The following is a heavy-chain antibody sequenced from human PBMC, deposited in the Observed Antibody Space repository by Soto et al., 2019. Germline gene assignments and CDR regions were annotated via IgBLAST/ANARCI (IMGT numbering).Heavy chain of an antibody. D-gene: IGHD3-9*01. J-gene: IGHJ4*02. CDR2: IYDSGST. V-gene: IGHV4-39*01. CDR3: ARLPRIVTGYAGHFAF. Sequence: QLQLQESGPGLVKPSETLSLTCTVSGGSISSSSYYWGWIRQPPGKGLEWIGSIYDSGSTYYNPSLKSRDTIPGDTAKTRFPLKLSSGAAAATAVYYYARLPRIVTGYAGHFAFWRQGTLVALAS. CDR1: GGSISSSSYY.